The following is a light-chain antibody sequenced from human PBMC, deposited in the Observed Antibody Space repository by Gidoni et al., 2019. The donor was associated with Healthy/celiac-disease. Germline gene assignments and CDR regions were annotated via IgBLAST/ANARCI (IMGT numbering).Light chain of an antibody. CDR3: QQRYSTPLT. CDR2: AAS. CDR1: QSISSY. J-gene: IGKJ4*01. Sequence: DIQMTQSPSSLSASVGDRVTITCRASQSISSYLNWYQQKPGKAPKLLIYAASSLQSGVPSRCSGSGSGTDFTLNISSLQPEDFATYYCQQRYSTPLTFGGGTKVEIK. V-gene: IGKV1-39*01.